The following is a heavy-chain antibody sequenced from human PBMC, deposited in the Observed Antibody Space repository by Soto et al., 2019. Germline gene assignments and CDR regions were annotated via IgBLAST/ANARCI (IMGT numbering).Heavy chain of an antibody. CDR3: ARGVYCSSTSCYWGMDV. D-gene: IGHD2-2*01. CDR2: INHSGST. V-gene: IGHV4-34*01. CDR1: GGSFSGYY. Sequence: QVQLQQWGAGLLKPSETLSLTCAVYGGSFSGYYWSWIRQPPGEGLEWIGEINHSGSTNYNPSLKSRVTISEDTSKNQFSLKLSSVTAADTAVYYCARGVYCSSTSCYWGMDVWAQGTTVTVSS. J-gene: IGHJ6*02.